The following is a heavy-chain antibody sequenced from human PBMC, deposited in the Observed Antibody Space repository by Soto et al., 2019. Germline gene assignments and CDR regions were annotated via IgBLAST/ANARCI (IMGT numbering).Heavy chain of an antibody. Sequence: PGGSLRLSCASSGFTFSSYEMHWVRQAPGKGLEWVSYISISGSTIYYADSVKGRFTISRENAKHSLYLQMNSLRAEDTAVYYCARGSHLLFWGQGTPLTASS. D-gene: IGHD3-10*01. CDR2: ISISGSTI. CDR1: GFTFSSYE. V-gene: IGHV3-48*03. CDR3: ARGSHLLF. J-gene: IGHJ4*02.